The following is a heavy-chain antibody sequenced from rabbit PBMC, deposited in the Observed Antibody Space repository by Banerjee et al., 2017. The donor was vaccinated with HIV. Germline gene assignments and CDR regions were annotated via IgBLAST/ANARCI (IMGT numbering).Heavy chain of an antibody. Sequence: QSLEESGGGLVKPGASLTLTCKASGFSFSNKYVMCWVRQAPGKGLEWIACINTSSGNAVYANWAKGRFTISKTSSTTVTLQMTSLTAADTATYFCARDAGYAGSNLWGPGTLVTVS. CDR2: INTSSGNA. CDR1: GFSFSNKYV. V-gene: IGHV1S40*01. CDR3: ARDAGYAGSNL. J-gene: IGHJ4*01. D-gene: IGHD4-2*01.